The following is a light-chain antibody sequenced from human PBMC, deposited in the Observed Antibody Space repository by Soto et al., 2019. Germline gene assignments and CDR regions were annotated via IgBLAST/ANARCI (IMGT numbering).Light chain of an antibody. CDR2: RAS. CDR3: HQYNNWFPFT. V-gene: IGKV3-15*01. J-gene: IGKJ5*01. CDR1: ESVNNK. Sequence: EVVLTQSPATLSVSPGERATLSCRASESVNNKLGWYQQKPGQAPRRLIYRASTRATGIPARFSGSGSGTEFTLTISSLQSEDSAVHYCHQYNNWFPFTFGQGTRLEIK.